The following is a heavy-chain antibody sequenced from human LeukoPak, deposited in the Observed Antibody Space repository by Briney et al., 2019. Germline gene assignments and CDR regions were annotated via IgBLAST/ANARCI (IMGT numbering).Heavy chain of an antibody. J-gene: IGHJ4*02. D-gene: IGHD6-13*01. Sequence: SETLSLTCTVSGGSINNYYWSWIRQPPGKGLEWIAFIYYSGSTKYNPSLKSRATISVDTSESQFSLRLSSVTAADTAVYYCAREVHGSYYFDYWGQGTLVTVSS. CDR1: GGSINNYY. CDR2: IYYSGST. V-gene: IGHV4-59*08. CDR3: AREVHGSYYFDY.